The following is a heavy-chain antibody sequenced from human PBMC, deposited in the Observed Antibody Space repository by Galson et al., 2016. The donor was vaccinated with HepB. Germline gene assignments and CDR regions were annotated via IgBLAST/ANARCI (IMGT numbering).Heavy chain of an antibody. CDR1: GGSVSGFY. CDR3: ARGNGGKGTY. J-gene: IGHJ4*02. D-gene: IGHD4-23*01. CDR2: IYYSGTT. V-gene: IGHV4-34*01. Sequence: GGSVSGFYCSWIRQTSGKGLEWIGEIYYSGTTNYNPSLKSRITIAIDTSKNQFSLKLTSVTAADTAVYFCARGNGGKGTYWGQGALVTVSS.